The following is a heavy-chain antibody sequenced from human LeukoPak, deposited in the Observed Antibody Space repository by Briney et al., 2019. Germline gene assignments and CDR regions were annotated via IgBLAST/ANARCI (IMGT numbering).Heavy chain of an antibody. CDR1: GFTFSSYE. Sequence: GGSLRLSCAASGFTFSSYEMNWVRQAPGKGLEGVSYISSSCSTIYYADSVKGRFTISRENANNSLYLQMNSLSAEGTDVYYCARVKGGGDYASYAFDIWGQGTMVTVSS. CDR2: ISSSCSTI. V-gene: IGHV3-48*03. J-gene: IGHJ3*02. CDR3: ARVKGGGDYASYAFDI. D-gene: IGHD4-17*01.